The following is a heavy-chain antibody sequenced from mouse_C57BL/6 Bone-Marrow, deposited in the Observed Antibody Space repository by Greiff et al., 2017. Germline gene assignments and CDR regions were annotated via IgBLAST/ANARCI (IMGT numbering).Heavy chain of an antibody. CDR2: IYPGSGST. J-gene: IGHJ3*01. CDR1: GYTFTSYW. CDR3: ARGGLFAY. Sequence: QVQLQQPGAGLVKPGASVKMSCKASGYTFTSYWITWVKQRPGQGLEWIGEIYPGSGSTNYTEKFKSKATLAVDTSSSTAYMQLSSLTSEDSAVYYCARGGLFAYWGQGTLVTVSA. V-gene: IGHV1-55*01.